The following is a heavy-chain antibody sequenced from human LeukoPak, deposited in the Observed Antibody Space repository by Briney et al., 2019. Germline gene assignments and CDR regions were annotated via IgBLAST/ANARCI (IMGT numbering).Heavy chain of an antibody. J-gene: IGHJ6*04. CDR1: GGSFSGYY. CDR3: ARGLGKHSSVYYYYYGMDV. D-gene: IGHD6-25*01. V-gene: IGHV4-34*01. Sequence: SETLSLTCAVYGGSFSGYYWSWIRQPPGKGLEWIGEINHSGSTNYNPSLKSRVTISVDTSKNQFSLKLSSVTAADTAVYYCARGLGKHSSVYYYYYGMDVWGKGTTVTVSS. CDR2: INHSGST.